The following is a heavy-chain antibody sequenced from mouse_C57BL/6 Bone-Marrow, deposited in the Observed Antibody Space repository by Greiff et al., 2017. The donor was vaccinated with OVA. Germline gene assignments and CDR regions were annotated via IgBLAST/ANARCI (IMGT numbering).Heavy chain of an antibody. Sequence: QVHVKQSGAELVRPGTSVKVSCKASGYAFTNYLIEWVKQRPGQGLEWIGVINPGSGGTNYNEKFKGKATLTADKSSSTAYMQLSSLTSEDSAVYFGATTVVAPYYAMDYWGQGTSVTVSS. D-gene: IGHD1-1*01. CDR3: ATTVVAPYYAMDY. J-gene: IGHJ4*01. CDR1: GYAFTNYL. V-gene: IGHV1-54*01. CDR2: INPGSGGT.